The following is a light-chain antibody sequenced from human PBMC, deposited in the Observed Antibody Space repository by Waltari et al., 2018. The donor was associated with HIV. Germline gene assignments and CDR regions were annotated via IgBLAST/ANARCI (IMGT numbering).Light chain of an antibody. Sequence: QPVLTQPPSVSGAPGQRVTISCTGHSSNIGAGFDVHWYQQVPETAPKLLIYGDTNRPSGVPDRFSGSKSGTSASLAITGLQAEDEADYYCQSYDSGLSVVFGGGTKLTVL. CDR3: QSYDSGLSVV. CDR1: SSNIGAGFD. CDR2: GDT. V-gene: IGLV1-40*01. J-gene: IGLJ3*02.